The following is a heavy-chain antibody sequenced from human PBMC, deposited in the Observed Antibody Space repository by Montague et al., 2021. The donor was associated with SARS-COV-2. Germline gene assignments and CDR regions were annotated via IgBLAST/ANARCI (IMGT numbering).Heavy chain of an antibody. Sequence: TLSLTCTVSGDSINSGGYYWSWIRQHGGKRLEWIGYIDYSGXTXYXXXXKRRVTISEDTSKNQFSLKMTSVTAADTAVYYCARLLGHSSGYEYFDYWGQGTLVTVSS. CDR1: GDSINSGGYY. D-gene: IGHD3-22*01. V-gene: IGHV4-31*03. J-gene: IGHJ4*02. CDR3: ARLLGHSSGYEYFDY. CDR2: IDYSGXT.